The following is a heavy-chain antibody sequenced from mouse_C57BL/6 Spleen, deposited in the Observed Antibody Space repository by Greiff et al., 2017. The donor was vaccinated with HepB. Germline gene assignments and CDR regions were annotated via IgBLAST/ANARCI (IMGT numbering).Heavy chain of an antibody. V-gene: IGHV1-69*01. Sequence: VQLQQPGAELVMPGASVKLSCKASGYTFTSYWMHWVKQRPGQGLEWIGEIDPSDSYTNYNQKFKGKSTLTVDKSSSTAYMQLSSLTSEDSAVYYCARSASLYYYGSSPVDFDYWGQGTTLTVSS. D-gene: IGHD1-1*01. CDR3: ARSASLYYYGSSPVDFDY. CDR2: IDPSDSYT. CDR1: GYTFTSYW. J-gene: IGHJ2*01.